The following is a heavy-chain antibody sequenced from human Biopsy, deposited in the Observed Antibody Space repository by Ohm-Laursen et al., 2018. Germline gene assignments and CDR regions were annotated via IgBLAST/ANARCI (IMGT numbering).Heavy chain of an antibody. V-gene: IGHV4-59*01. CDR2: IYYSGST. Sequence: GTLSLTCTVSGGSIGSFFWSWIRQPPGKGLEWIGYIYYSGSTNYNPSLRSRVTISVDRSKNQFSLELSSVTAADTAVYYCARVGAGAPSIDYFDYWGQGALVTVTS. J-gene: IGHJ4*02. CDR1: GGSIGSFF. D-gene: IGHD1-26*01. CDR3: ARVGAGAPSIDYFDY.